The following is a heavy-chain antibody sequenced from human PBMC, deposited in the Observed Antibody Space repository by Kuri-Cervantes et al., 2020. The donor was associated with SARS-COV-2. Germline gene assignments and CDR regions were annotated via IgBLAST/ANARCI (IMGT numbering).Heavy chain of an antibody. CDR1: GGSISSGRNY. D-gene: IGHD2-2*01. J-gene: IGHJ3*02. V-gene: IGHV4-61*09. CDR3: AGNIVVVPAAIGNDAFDI. CDR2: IYPSGST. Sequence: SETLSLTCTVSGGSISSGRNYWSWIRQPAGKGLEWIGYIYPSGSTNYNPSLKSRVTISVDTSKNQISLKLSSVTAADTAVYYCAGNIVVVPAAIGNDAFDIWGQGTMVTVSS.